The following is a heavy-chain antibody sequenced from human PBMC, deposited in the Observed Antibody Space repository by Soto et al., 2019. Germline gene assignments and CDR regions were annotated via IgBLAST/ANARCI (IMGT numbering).Heavy chain of an antibody. CDR2: TYYRSKWYN. CDR3: AGDPQYQLLHYYYYYYMDV. J-gene: IGHJ6*03. V-gene: IGHV6-1*01. CDR1: GDSVSSNSAA. Sequence: PSQTLSLTCAISGDSVSSNSAAWNWIRQSPSRGLEWLGRTYYRSKWYNDYAVSVKSRITINPDTSKNQFSLQLNSVTPEDTAVYYCAGDPQYQLLHYYYYYYMDVWGKGTTVTVSS. D-gene: IGHD2-2*01.